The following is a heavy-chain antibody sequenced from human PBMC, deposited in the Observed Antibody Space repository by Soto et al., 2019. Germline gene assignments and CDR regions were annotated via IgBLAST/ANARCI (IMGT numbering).Heavy chain of an antibody. Sequence: PVRLMRLPCDAFGFTFSNAWMTWFLQATVKVLECVGRIKSKADGGTTDYAAPVKGRFTISRDDSKNTLYLQMNSLKTEDTAVYYCTTAADFWSGEYLRYYYGMDVWGQGITVTVS. D-gene: IGHD3-3*01. CDR3: TTAADFWSGEYLRYYYGMDV. V-gene: IGHV3-15*07. CDR1: GFTFSNAW. J-gene: IGHJ6*02. CDR2: IKSKADGGTT.